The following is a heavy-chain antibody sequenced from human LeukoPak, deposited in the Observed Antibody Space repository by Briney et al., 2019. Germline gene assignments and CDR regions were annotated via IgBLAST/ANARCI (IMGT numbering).Heavy chain of an antibody. CDR3: ARDELPDDNSGYAFDC. V-gene: IGHV3-30*02. CDR1: GFTFSSYG. J-gene: IGHJ4*02. Sequence: PGGSLRLSSAASGFTFSSYGMHWVRQAPGKGLEWVAFIRYDGSNKYYADSVKGRFTISRDNSKNSLYLQMNSLRVEDTAVYYCARDELPDDNSGYAFDCWGQGTLVTVPS. CDR2: IRYDGSNK. D-gene: IGHD3-22*01.